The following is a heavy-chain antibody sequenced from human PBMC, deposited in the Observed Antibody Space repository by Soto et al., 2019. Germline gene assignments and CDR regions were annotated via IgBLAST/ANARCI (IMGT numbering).Heavy chain of an antibody. CDR3: ARDTRAYYYGSGSYSPSNWFDP. J-gene: IGHJ5*02. D-gene: IGHD3-10*01. CDR1: GFTFSSYA. Sequence: PGGSLRRSCAASGFTFSSYAMHWFRQAPGKGLEWVAVISYDGSNKYYADSVKGRFTISRDNSKNTLYLQMNSLRAEDTAVYYCARDTRAYYYGSGSYSPSNWFDPWGQGTLVTVSS. CDR2: ISYDGSNK. V-gene: IGHV3-30-3*01.